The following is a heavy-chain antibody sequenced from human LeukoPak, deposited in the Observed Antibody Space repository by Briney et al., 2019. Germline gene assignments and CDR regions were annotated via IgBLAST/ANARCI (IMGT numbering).Heavy chain of an antibody. CDR1: GDSISIPNYF. Sequence: SETLSLTCTVSGDSISIPNYFWAWIRQPPGKGLEWIGEIYHSGSTNYNPSLKSRVTISVDKSKNQFSLKLSSVTAADTAVYYCASFSAGGNWGQGTLVTVSS. J-gene: IGHJ4*02. CDR2: IYHSGST. D-gene: IGHD1-26*01. V-gene: IGHV4-61*05. CDR3: ASFSAGGN.